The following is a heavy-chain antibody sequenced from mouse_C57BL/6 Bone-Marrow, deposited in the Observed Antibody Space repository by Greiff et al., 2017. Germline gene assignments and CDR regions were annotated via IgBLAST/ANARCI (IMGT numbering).Heavy chain of an antibody. Sequence: VQLQQPGAELVMPGASVKLSCKASGYTFTSYWMHWVKQRPGQGLEWIGEIDPSDSYTNYNQKFKGKSTLTVDKSSSTAYMQLSSLTSEDSAVYYCARKGWYFDFGGTGTTVTVSS. CDR2: IDPSDSYT. V-gene: IGHV1-69*01. CDR1: GYTFTSYW. CDR3: ARKGWYFDF. J-gene: IGHJ1*03.